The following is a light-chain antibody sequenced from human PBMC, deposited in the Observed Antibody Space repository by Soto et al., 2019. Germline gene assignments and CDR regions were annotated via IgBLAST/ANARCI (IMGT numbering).Light chain of an antibody. CDR2: NNN. Sequence: QSVRTQPPSASGTPGQRVTISCSGSSSNIGSNTVNWYQQFPGTAPKLVISNNNQRPSGVPDRFSGSKSDTSASLAISGLQSDDEADYYCPAWDDSLKGYYVFGTWSKVTIL. V-gene: IGLV1-44*01. CDR1: SSNIGSNT. J-gene: IGLJ1*01. CDR3: PAWDDSLKGYYV.